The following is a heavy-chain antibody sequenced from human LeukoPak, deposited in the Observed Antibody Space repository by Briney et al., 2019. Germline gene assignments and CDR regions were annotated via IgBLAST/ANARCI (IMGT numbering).Heavy chain of an antibody. D-gene: IGHD5-18*01. Sequence: SGGSLRLSCAASGFTFSSYEMNWVRQAPGKGLEWVSYISSSGSTIYYADSVKGRFTISRDNAKNSLYLQMNSLKAEDTAVYYCARVAYSYGYGFDYWGQGTLVTVSS. CDR2: ISSSGSTI. CDR3: ARVAYSYGYGFDY. CDR1: GFTFSSYE. V-gene: IGHV3-48*03. J-gene: IGHJ4*02.